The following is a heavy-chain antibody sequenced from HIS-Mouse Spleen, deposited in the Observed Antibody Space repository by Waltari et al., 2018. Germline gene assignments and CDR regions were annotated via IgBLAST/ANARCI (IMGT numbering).Heavy chain of an antibody. CDR1: GFTFSSYA. V-gene: IGHV3-30*04. J-gene: IGHJ4*02. D-gene: IGHD5-12*01. CDR2: ISYDGSNK. CDR3: ARRYSGYDLGY. Sequence: QVQLVESGGGVVQPGRSLRLSCAASGFTFSSYAMHWVRQAPGKGRGWVAVISYDGSNKYYADSVKGRFTISRDNSKNTLYLQMNSLRAEDTAVYYCARRYSGYDLGYWGQGTLVTVSS.